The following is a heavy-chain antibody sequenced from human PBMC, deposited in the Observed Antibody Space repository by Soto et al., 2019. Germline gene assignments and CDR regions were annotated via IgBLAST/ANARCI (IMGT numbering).Heavy chain of an antibody. CDR3: ASKGRYYDFWSGYYSAWFDP. J-gene: IGHJ5*02. CDR1: SGSISSSNW. Sequence: QVQLQESGPGLVKPSGTLSLTCAVSSGSISSSNWWSWVRQPPGKGLEWIGEIYHSGSTNYNPSLKGRVTISVDKSKNQFSRKMSSVTAADTAVYYCASKGRYYDFWSGYYSAWFDPWGQGTLVTVSS. V-gene: IGHV4-4*02. D-gene: IGHD3-3*01. CDR2: IYHSGST.